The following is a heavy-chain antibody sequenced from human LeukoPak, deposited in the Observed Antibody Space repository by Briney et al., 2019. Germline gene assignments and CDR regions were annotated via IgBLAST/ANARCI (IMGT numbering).Heavy chain of an antibody. CDR1: GGSISSYY. J-gene: IGHJ6*03. Sequence: SETLSLTCTVSGGSISSYYWSWIRQPPGKGLEWIGYIYYSGSTNYNPSLNGRVSISRDTTKNLFSLRLRSVTAADTAVYFCARGRVSSSTWYSTYCYYFYMDVWGKGTTVTVSS. V-gene: IGHV4-59*01. CDR2: IYYSGST. CDR3: ARGRVSSSTWYSTYCYYFYMDV. D-gene: IGHD1-1*01.